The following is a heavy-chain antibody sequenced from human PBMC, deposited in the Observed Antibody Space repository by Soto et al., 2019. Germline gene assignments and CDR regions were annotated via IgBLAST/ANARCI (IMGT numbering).Heavy chain of an antibody. J-gene: IGHJ4*02. CDR2: INHSGST. D-gene: IGHD3-3*01. CDR3: ARDHSYYDFWSGYYS. CDR1: GGSFSGYY. Sequence: SETLSLTCAVYGGSFSGYYWSWIRQPPGKGLEWIGEINHSGSTNYNPSLKGRVTISVDTSKNQFSLKLSSVTAADTAVYYCARDHSYYDFWSGYYSWGQGTLVTVSS. V-gene: IGHV4-34*01.